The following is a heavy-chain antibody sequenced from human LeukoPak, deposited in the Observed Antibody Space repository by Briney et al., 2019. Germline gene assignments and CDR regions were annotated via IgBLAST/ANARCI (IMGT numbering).Heavy chain of an antibody. D-gene: IGHD1-26*01. CDR1: GYTFISYD. J-gene: IGHJ5*02. CDR3: ARRTTAFDH. Sequence: ASVRVSCKASGYTFISYDINWVRQATGQGLEWMGWMNPNSGHTAYAQKFQGRVTMTRNASISTAYMELSSLRSEDTAVYYCARRTTAFDHWGQGTLVTVSS. CDR2: MNPNSGHT. V-gene: IGHV1-8*01.